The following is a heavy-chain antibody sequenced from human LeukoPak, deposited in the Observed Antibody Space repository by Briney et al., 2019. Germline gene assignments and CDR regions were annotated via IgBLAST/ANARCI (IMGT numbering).Heavy chain of an antibody. CDR3: ARGPPYIVVVTAIGFFDY. CDR2: IYYSGST. CDR1: GGSISSSSYY. D-gene: IGHD2-21*02. V-gene: IGHV4-39*01. J-gene: IGHJ4*02. Sequence: KPSESLSLTCTVSGGSISSSSYYWGWIRQPPGKGLEWMGTIYYSGSTYYNPSLKSRVTISVDTSKNQFSLKLSSVTAADTAVYYCARGPPYIVVVTAIGFFDYWGQGTLVTVSS.